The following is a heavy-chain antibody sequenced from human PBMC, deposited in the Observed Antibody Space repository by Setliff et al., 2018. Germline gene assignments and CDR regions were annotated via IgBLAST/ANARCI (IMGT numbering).Heavy chain of an antibody. CDR3: AKEHVVISFVTNTHHHYGMDV. V-gene: IGHV3-33*06. CDR1: GFIFYNYG. Sequence: RLSCAASGFIFYNYGMHWVRQPPGKGLEWVAVIRYDGSSKYYGDSVKGRFTISRDNSMNHFSLRMTSVSAADTAVYYCAKEHVVISFVTNTHHHYGMDVWGQGATVTVSS. J-gene: IGHJ6*02. CDR2: IRYDGSSK. D-gene: IGHD2-8*01.